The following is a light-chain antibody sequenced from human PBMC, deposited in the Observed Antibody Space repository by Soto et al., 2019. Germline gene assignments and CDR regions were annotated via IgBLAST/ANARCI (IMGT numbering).Light chain of an antibody. CDR1: QSVSSSY. V-gene: IGKV3-20*01. CDR3: QQYGRSPT. Sequence: EIVLTQSPGTLSLSPGERATLSCRASQSVSSSYLAWYQQKPGQAPRLLIYDASSRATGIPDRFSGSGSGTDFTLTISRLEPEDFAVYYCQQYGRSPTFGGGTKVDI. CDR2: DAS. J-gene: IGKJ4*01.